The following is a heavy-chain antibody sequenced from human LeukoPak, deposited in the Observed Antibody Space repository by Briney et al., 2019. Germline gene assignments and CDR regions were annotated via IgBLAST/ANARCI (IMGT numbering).Heavy chain of an antibody. V-gene: IGHV4-39*01. CDR2: IYYSGST. D-gene: IGHD2-15*01. CDR3: ARVRWYCSGGSCYYYFDY. Sequence: SETLSLTCTVSGGSISSSSYYWGWIRQPPGKGLEWIGSIYYSGSTYYNPSLKSRVTISVDTSKNQFSLKLSSVTAADTAVYYCARVRWYCSGGSCYYYFDYWGQGTLVTVSS. CDR1: GGSISSSSYY. J-gene: IGHJ4*02.